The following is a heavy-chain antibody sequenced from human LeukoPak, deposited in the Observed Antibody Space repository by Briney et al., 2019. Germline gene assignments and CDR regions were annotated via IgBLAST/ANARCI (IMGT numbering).Heavy chain of an antibody. CDR2: INPNSGGT. D-gene: IGHD4/OR15-4a*01. CDR3: ARRAGAYSHPYDY. Sequence: ASVKVSCKASGYTFTGYHMHWVRQAPGQGLEWMGWINPNSGGTNYAQKFQGRVTMTRDTSISTAYMELSRLRSDDTAVYYCARRAGAYSHPYDYWGQGTLVTVSS. J-gene: IGHJ4*02. CDR1: GYTFTGYH. V-gene: IGHV1-2*02.